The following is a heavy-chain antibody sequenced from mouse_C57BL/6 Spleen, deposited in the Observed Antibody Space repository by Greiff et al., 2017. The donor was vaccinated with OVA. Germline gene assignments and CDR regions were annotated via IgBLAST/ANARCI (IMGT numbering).Heavy chain of an antibody. CDR1: GFTFSSYA. CDR2: ISDGGSYT. J-gene: IGHJ3*01. Sequence: EVQVVESGGGLVKPGGSLKLSCAASGFTFSSYAMSWVRQTPDKRLEWVATISDGGSYTYYPDNVKGRFTISRDNAKNNLYLQMSHLKSEDTAMYYCATDYGNYLAYWGQGTLVTVSA. D-gene: IGHD2-1*01. CDR3: ATDYGNYLAY. V-gene: IGHV5-4*01.